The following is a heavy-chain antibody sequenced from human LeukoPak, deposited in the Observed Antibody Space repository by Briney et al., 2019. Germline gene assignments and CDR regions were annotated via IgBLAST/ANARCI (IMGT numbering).Heavy chain of an antibody. J-gene: IGHJ6*03. CDR3: ARDRAADNYDFSAMDV. V-gene: IGHV3-23*01. CDR2: IFPSGGEI. D-gene: IGHD3-3*01. CDR1: GFTFSTFA. Sequence: GRSLRLSCAASGFTFSTFAMIWVRQPPGKGLEWVSSIFPSGGEIHYADSVRGRFTISRDNSKSTLSLQMNSLRAEDTAVYYCARDRAADNYDFSAMDVWGKGTTVTVSS.